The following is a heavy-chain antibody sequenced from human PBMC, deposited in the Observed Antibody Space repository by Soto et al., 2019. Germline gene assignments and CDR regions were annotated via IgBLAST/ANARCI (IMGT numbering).Heavy chain of an antibody. CDR2: IYYSGST. CDR3: ARDDAASWFDP. D-gene: IGHD6-13*01. V-gene: IGHV4-31*03. Sequence: QVQLQESGPGLVKPSQTLSLTCTVSGGSISSGGYYWSWIRQHPGKGLEWIGYIYYSGSTYYNPSVNSRVTISVDTSKNQFSLKLSSVTAAVTAVYYCARDDAASWFDPWGQGTLVTVSS. CDR1: GGSISSGGYY. J-gene: IGHJ5*02.